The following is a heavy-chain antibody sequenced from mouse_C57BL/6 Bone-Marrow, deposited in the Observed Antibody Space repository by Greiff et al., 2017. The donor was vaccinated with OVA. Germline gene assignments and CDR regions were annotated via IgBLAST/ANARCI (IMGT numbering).Heavy chain of an antibody. Sequence: QVQLKQPGAELVKPGASVKLSCKASGYTFTSYWMHWVKQRPGRGLEWIGRIDPNSGGTKYNEKFKSKATLTVDKPSSTAYMQLSSLTSEDSAVYYCAREGITTVVATPFDYWGQGTTLTVSS. CDR2: IDPNSGGT. D-gene: IGHD1-1*01. CDR1: GYTFTSYW. J-gene: IGHJ2*01. V-gene: IGHV1-72*01. CDR3: AREGITTVVATPFDY.